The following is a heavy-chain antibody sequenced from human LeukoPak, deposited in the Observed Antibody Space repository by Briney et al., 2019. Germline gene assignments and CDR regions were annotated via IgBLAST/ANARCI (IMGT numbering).Heavy chain of an antibody. V-gene: IGHV1-3*01. CDR3: ARKTYGDYVYFDL. Sequence: ASVKVSCKASGYTFTNYAMHWVRQAPGQRLEWMGWINVGNGNTKYSQKFQGRVTITRDTSASSAYMQLSSLRSEDTAVYYCARKTYGDYVYFDLWGRGTLVTVPS. CDR1: GYTFTNYA. J-gene: IGHJ2*01. CDR2: INVGNGNT. D-gene: IGHD4-17*01.